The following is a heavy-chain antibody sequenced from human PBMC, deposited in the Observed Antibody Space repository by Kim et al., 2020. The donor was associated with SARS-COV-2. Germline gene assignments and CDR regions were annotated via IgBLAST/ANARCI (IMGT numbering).Heavy chain of an antibody. V-gene: IGHV4-59*01. Sequence: NYNPSHKSRVTISVVSSKNRFSLKLSSVTAADTAVYYCARTPYGGGSSDYWGQGTLVTVSS. D-gene: IGHD3-10*01. CDR3: ARTPYGGGSSDY. J-gene: IGHJ4*02.